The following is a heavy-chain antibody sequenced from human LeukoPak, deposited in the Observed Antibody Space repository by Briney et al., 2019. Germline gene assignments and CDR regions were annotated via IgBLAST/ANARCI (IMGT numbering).Heavy chain of an antibody. J-gene: IGHJ6*02. CDR2: MNPNSGNT. V-gene: IGHV1-8*01. Sequence: ASVKVSCKASGYTFTSYDINWVRQATGQGLEWMGWMNPNSGNTGYAQKFQGRVTMTRNTSISTAYMELSSLRSEDAAVYYCARWEVVPVLSRYGMDVWGQGTTVTVSS. D-gene: IGHD1-26*01. CDR1: GYTFTSYD. CDR3: ARWEVVPVLSRYGMDV.